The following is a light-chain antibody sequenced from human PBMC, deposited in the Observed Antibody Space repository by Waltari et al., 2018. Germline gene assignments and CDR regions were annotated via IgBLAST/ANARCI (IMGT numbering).Light chain of an antibody. CDR1: SSDVGGYNW. CDR2: AVS. CDR3: CSYTTSSTYF. V-gene: IGLV2-14*01. Sequence: QSALTQPASVSGSPRQSITISCTGTSSDVGGYNWVSWYQQHPGKAPQLMVYAVSNRPSGVSNRFSGSQSGNTASLTISGLQAEDEADYYCCSYTTSSTYFFGTGTKVTVL. J-gene: IGLJ1*01.